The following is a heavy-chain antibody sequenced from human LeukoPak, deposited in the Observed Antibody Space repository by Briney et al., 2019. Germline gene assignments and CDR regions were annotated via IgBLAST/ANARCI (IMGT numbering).Heavy chain of an antibody. D-gene: IGHD3-22*01. J-gene: IGHJ4*02. CDR1: GFTFSSYA. CDR3: TTDQRHHYDSSDY. Sequence: PGGSLRLSCAASGFTFSSYAMSWVRQAPGKGLEWVGRIKSKTDGGTTDYAAPVKGRFTISRDDSKNTLYLQMNSPKTEDTAVYYCTTDQRHHYDSSDYWGQGTLVTVSS. CDR2: IKSKTDGGTT. V-gene: IGHV3-15*01.